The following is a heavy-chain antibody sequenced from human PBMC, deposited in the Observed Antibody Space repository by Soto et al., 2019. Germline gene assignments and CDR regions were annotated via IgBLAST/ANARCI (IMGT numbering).Heavy chain of an antibody. CDR1: GFTFTNYW. J-gene: IGHJ4*02. Sequence: PGESLKISCKGSGFTFTNYWIAWVRQMPGKGLEWMGIIYPGDSKTRYRPSFQGQVTISADKSISTAFLQWSSLKASDTAMYYCARHPNYYDSSGYYYSDYWGQGTLVTVSS. CDR2: IYPGDSKT. D-gene: IGHD3-22*01. V-gene: IGHV5-51*01. CDR3: ARHPNYYDSSGYYYSDY.